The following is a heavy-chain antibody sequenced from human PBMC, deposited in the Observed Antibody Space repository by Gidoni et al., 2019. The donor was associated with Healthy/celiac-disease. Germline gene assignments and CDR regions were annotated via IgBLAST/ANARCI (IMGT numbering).Heavy chain of an antibody. V-gene: IGHV4-30-4*01. J-gene: IGHJ5*02. CDR2: IYYSGST. D-gene: IGHD3-22*01. CDR1: GGSISSRDYY. Sequence: QVQLQESGPGLVKPSQTLSLTCTVSGGSISSRDYYSSWIRQPPGKGLEWIGYIYYSGSTYYNTSLKSGVTISVDTSKNKFSLKLSSVTAADTAVYYCARDTVTMIVGGGECDPWGQGTLVTVSS. CDR3: ARDTVTMIVGGGECDP.